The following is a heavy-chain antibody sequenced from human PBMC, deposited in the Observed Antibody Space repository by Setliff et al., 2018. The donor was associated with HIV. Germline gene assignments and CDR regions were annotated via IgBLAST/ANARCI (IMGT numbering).Heavy chain of an antibody. D-gene: IGHD5-12*01. CDR1: GGSISSGDYY. CDR2: IYYSGST. CDR3: ARDRGGGYNNLDY. V-gene: IGHV4-30-4*08. Sequence: KTSETLSLTCTVSGGSISSGDYYWSWIRQPPGKGLEWIGYIYYSGSTYYNPSLKSRVTISVDTSKDQFSLKVSSVTAADTAVYYCARDRGGGYNNLDYWGQGTLVTVSS. J-gene: IGHJ4*02.